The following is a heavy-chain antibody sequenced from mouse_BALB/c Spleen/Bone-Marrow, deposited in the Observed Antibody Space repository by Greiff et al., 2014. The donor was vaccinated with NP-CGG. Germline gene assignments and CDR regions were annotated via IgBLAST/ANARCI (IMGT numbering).Heavy chain of an antibody. CDR2: ISYSGST. CDR3: ARFPYYGSRSFDY. CDR1: GYSITSDYV. D-gene: IGHD1-1*01. Sequence: EVQRVEPGPGLVKPSQSLSLTCTVTGYSITSDYVWNWIRQFPGNKLEWMGYISYSGSTSYNPSLKSRISITRDTSKSQFFLQLNSVTTEDTATYYCARFPYYGSRSFDYWGQGTTLTVSS. J-gene: IGHJ2*01. V-gene: IGHV3-2*02.